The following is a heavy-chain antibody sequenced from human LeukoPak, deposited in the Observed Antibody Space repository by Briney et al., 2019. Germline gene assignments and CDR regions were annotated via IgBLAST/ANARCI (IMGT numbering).Heavy chain of an antibody. CDR2: IWYDGSNK. J-gene: IGHJ4*02. V-gene: IGHV3-33*06. D-gene: IGHD6-13*01. CDR1: GFTFSNYA. CDR3: AKDLEPGIAAAGTFDY. Sequence: GGSLRLSCAASGFTFSNYAMHWVRQAPGTGLEWVAVIWYDGSNKYYVDSVKGRFTISRDNSKNTLYLQMSSLRADDTAVYYCAKDLEPGIAAAGTFDYWGQGTLVTVSS.